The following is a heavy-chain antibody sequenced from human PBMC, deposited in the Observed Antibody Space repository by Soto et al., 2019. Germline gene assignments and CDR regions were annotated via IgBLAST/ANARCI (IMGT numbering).Heavy chain of an antibody. CDR1: GFTVSSNY. CDR3: ASRIAARPDYYYGMDV. Sequence: PGGSLRLSCAASGFTVSSNYMSWVRQAPGKGLEWVSVIYSGGSTYYADSVKGRFTISRDNSKNTLYLQMNSLRAEDTAVYYCASRIAARPDYYYGMDVWGQRTTVTVSS. J-gene: IGHJ6*02. CDR2: IYSGGST. D-gene: IGHD6-6*01. V-gene: IGHV3-53*01.